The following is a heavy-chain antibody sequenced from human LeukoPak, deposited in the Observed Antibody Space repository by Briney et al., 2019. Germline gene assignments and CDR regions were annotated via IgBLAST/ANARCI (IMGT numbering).Heavy chain of an antibody. CDR2: MNPNSGNT. CDR3: ARGNDYSKSPDY. V-gene: IGHV1-8*01. D-gene: IGHD4-11*01. J-gene: IGHJ4*02. CDR1: GYTFTNYD. Sequence: GASVKVSCKASGYTFTNYDINWVRQATGQGLEWMGWMNPNSGNTGYAQKFQGRVTMTRNTSISTAYMELSSLRSEDTAVYYCARGNDYSKSPDYWGQGTLVTVSS.